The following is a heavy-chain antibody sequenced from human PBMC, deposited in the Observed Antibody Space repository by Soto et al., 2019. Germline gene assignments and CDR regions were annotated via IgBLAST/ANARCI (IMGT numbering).Heavy chain of an antibody. CDR2: INHSGST. Sequence: QVQLQQWGAGLLKPSETLSLTCAVYGGSFSGYYWSWIRQPPGKGLEWIGEINHSGSTNYNPPLKSRVTISVDTSKNQFSLKLSSVTAADTSVYYFARDYYDSSGRPTIDYWGQGTLVTVSS. CDR1: GGSFSGYY. J-gene: IGHJ4*02. V-gene: IGHV4-34*01. D-gene: IGHD3-22*01. CDR3: ARDYYDSSGRPTIDY.